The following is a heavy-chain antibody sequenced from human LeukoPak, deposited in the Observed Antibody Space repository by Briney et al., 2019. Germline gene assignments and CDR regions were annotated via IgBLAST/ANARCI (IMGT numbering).Heavy chain of an antibody. CDR3: ARHDFGVYDFSAFDI. D-gene: IGHD5/OR15-5a*01. V-gene: IGHV4-39*01. CDR2: VLYSGTT. Sequence: SETLSLTCDVSGASISDSPYYWGWIRQSPGKGLEWIGSVLYSGTTHYNPSLKNRVSVSVDTSRNQFSLDLRSVTAADTALYYCARHDFGVYDFSAFDIWGQGTLIRVSS. CDR1: GASISDSPYY. J-gene: IGHJ3*02.